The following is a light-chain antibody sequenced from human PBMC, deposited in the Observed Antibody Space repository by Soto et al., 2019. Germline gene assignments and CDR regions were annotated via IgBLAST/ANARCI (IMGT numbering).Light chain of an antibody. CDR3: SSYAGGNNYV. Sequence: QSALTQPPSASGSPGQSVTISCTGTSSDVGGYNYVSWYQQHPGKAPKLMIYEVSKRPSGVPDRFAGSKSGNTASLTVSGVKDEDESHNYCSSYAGGNNYVFGTGTKVTV. CDR1: SSDVGGYNY. CDR2: EVS. J-gene: IGLJ1*01. V-gene: IGLV2-8*01.